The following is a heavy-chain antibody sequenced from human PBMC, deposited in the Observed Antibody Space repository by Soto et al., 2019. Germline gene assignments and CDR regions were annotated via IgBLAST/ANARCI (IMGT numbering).Heavy chain of an antibody. CDR1: GGSISSSNYY. CDR3: ARPIEGGSSGYYH. V-gene: IGHV4-39*01. CDR2: FYYSGST. J-gene: IGHJ5*02. Sequence: ASETLSLTCTVSGGSISSSNYYWAWIRQPPGKGLEWIGSFYYSGSTYYKPSLKSRVSISVDTSKNQFSLKLSSVTAADTAVYYCARPIEGGSSGYYHWGQGTLVTVSS. D-gene: IGHD3-22*01.